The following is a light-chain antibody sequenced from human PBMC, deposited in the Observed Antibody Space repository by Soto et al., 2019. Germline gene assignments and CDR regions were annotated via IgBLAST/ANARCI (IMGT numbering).Light chain of an antibody. CDR1: QSVSRN. V-gene: IGKV3-15*01. J-gene: IGKJ5*01. Sequence: EILMTQSPATLSVSPGERATLSCRASQSVSRNLAWYQQRPGQAPRLLISGASTRANGIAARFSGSGSGTDFTLTLSSLEPEDFAFYYCQQRSNWHPITFGQGTRLEIK. CDR2: GAS. CDR3: QQRSNWHPIT.